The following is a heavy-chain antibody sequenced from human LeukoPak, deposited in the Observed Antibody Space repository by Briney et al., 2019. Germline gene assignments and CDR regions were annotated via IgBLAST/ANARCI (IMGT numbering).Heavy chain of an antibody. CDR1: GFTFSSFW. CDR2: IRQDGNEK. D-gene: IGHD2-15*01. CDR3: ATPKGYCSGGSCFPFIY. Sequence: GGSLRLSCAASGFTFSSFWMTWVRQAPGKGLEWVANIRQDGNEKYYLDSVKGRFTISRDNAKNSLYLQMNSLRAEDTAMYYCATPKGYCSGGSCFPFIYWGQGTLVTVSS. V-gene: IGHV3-7*01. J-gene: IGHJ4*02.